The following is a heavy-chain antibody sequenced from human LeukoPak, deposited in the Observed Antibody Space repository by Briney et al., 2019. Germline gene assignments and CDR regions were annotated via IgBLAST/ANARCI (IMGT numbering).Heavy chain of an antibody. CDR2: IWYDGSTK. D-gene: IGHD1-26*01. J-gene: IGHJ3*01. Sequence: GGSLTLSCAVSGFTFSSYGTHWVRQAPGKGLEWVAVIWYDGSTKYYADSVKGRFTISRDNSKSTLYLELNWLSAEDTAVYYCARDQVGATMYDSFHFWGQGTMVTVSS. V-gene: IGHV3-33*01. CDR1: GFTFSSYG. CDR3: ARDQVGATMYDSFHF.